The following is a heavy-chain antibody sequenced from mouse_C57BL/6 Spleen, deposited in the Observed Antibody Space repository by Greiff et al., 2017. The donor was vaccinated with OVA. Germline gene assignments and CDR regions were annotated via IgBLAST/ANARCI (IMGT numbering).Heavy chain of an antibody. J-gene: IGHJ4*01. CDR1: GYTFTDYY. CDR3: ARKFITTVVGAMDY. Sequence: VHVKQSGPVLVKPGASVKMSCKASGYTFTDYYMNWVKQSHGKSLEWIGVINPYNGGTSYNQKFKGKATLTVDKSSSTAYMELNSLTSEDSAVYYCARKFITTVVGAMDYWGQGTSVTVSS. D-gene: IGHD1-1*01. V-gene: IGHV1-19*01. CDR2: INPYNGGT.